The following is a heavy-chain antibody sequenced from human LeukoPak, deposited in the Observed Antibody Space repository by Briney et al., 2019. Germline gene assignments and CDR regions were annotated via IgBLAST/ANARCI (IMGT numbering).Heavy chain of an antibody. CDR3: ARQGYVLNGGAFDF. CDR1: GGSISSGSYY. J-gene: IGHJ3*01. Sequence: SETLPLTCTVSGGSISSGSYYWSWIRQPAGKGLEWIGRIYTSGSTNYNPSLKSRVTISVDTSKNQFSLNLNSVTAADAAVYFCARQGYVLNGGAFDFWGQGTMVTVSS. CDR2: IYTSGST. V-gene: IGHV4-61*02. D-gene: IGHD6-13*01.